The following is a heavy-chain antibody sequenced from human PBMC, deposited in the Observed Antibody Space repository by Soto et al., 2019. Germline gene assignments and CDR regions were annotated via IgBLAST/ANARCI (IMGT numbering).Heavy chain of an antibody. D-gene: IGHD5-12*01. J-gene: IGHJ4*02. CDR1: GGSISSYY. Sequence: PSETLSLTCTVSGGSISSYYWSWIRQPPGKGLEWIGYPYYSGSTNYNPSLKSRVTISVDTSKNQFSLKLSSVTAVVTAVYYCARTQVATAFDYWGQGTLVTVSS. CDR2: PYYSGST. V-gene: IGHV4-59*01. CDR3: ARTQVATAFDY.